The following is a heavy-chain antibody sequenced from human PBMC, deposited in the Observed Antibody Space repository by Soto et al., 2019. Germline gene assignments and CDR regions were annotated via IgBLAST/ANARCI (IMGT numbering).Heavy chain of an antibody. CDR2: IKPDGGAT. CDR1: EFTFRSFW. CDR3: FGGNGGPQ. Sequence: ESLRLSCAKSEFTFRSFWINWVRQAPGKGLEWVAKIKPDGGATNYVDSVKGRFTISRDNVRNSASLQMNSLRVEDTAVYFCFGGNGGPQWGQGTLVTAPQ. D-gene: IGHD3-16*01. J-gene: IGHJ4*02. V-gene: IGHV3-7*03.